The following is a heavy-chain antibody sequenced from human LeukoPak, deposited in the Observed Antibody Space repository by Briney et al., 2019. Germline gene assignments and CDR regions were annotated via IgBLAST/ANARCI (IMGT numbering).Heavy chain of an antibody. CDR1: GDSVSSNTAT. D-gene: IGHD6-19*01. CDR3: ASAYSSGKDYYFNY. Sequence: SQTLSLTCAISGDSVSSNTATWNWIGQSPSRDLEWLGRTYYRSKWYSDSAVSVKTRITINPDTSKNQFSLQLNSVTPEDTAIYYCASAYSSGKDYYFNYWGQGTLVTVSS. J-gene: IGHJ4*02. CDR2: TYYRSKWYS. V-gene: IGHV6-1*01.